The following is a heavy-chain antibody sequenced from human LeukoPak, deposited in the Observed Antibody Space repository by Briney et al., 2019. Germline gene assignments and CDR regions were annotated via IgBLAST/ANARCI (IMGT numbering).Heavy chain of an antibody. CDR2: INHSGST. CDR1: GGSFSGYY. Sequence: SETLSLTCAVYGGSFSGYYWSWIRQPPGKGLEWIGEINHSGSTNYNPSLKSRVTISVDTSKNQFSLKLSSVTAADTAVYYCARCGDNIAARPCDYWGQGTLVTVSS. V-gene: IGHV4-34*01. CDR3: ARCGDNIAARPCDY. J-gene: IGHJ4*02. D-gene: IGHD6-6*01.